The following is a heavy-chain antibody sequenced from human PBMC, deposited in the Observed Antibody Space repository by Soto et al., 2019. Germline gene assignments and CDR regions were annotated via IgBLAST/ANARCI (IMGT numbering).Heavy chain of an antibody. J-gene: IGHJ4*02. V-gene: IGHV3-23*01. CDR1: GFTFSSYA. D-gene: IGHD6-6*01. CDR3: ANLPYSSSSPYYFDY. Sequence: EVQLLESGGGLVQPGGSLRLSCAASGFTFSSYAMSWVRQAPGKGLEWVSTISGSDGSTYYADSVKGRFTISRDNSKNTLYLQMNSLRAEDTAVYYCANLPYSSSSPYYFDYWGQGTLVTVSS. CDR2: ISGSDGST.